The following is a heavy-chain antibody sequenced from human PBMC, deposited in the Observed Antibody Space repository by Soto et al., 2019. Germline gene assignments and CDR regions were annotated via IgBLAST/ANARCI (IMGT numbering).Heavy chain of an antibody. J-gene: IGHJ5*02. CDR3: ASSPGSYDYVWGSYSIGKWFDP. D-gene: IGHD3-16*01. Sequence: PSETLSLTGTVSGGSISSYDCSWIRQPPWKGLEWIGYIYYSGITNYNPSLKSRVTISVDTSKNQFSLKLSSVTAADTAVFYCASSPGSYDYVWGSYSIGKWFDPWGQRALVTVCS. V-gene: IGHV4-59*01. CDR2: IYYSGIT. CDR1: GGSISSYD.